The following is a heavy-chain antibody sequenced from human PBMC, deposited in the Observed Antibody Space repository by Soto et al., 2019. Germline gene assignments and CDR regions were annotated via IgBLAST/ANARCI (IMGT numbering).Heavy chain of an antibody. J-gene: IGHJ4*02. CDR3: ARSPAAGQLDFDY. CDR2: INPSGGST. CDR1: GYTLTSYY. D-gene: IGHD6-13*01. Sequence: ASVKVSCKASGYTLTSYYVHWVRQAPGQGLEWMGIINPSGGSTSYAQKFQGRVTMTRDTSTSTVYMELSSLRSEDTAVYYCARSPAAGQLDFDYWGQGTLLTVSS. V-gene: IGHV1-46*01.